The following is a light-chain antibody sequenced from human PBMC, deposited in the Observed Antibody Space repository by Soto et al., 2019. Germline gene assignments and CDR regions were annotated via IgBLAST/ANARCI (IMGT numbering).Light chain of an antibody. CDR1: SSDVGGYNY. CDR3: SAYTISSTSLYV. Sequence: QSALTQPASVSGSPGQSITISCTGTSSDVGGYNYVSWYQQHPGKAPKLMIYDVSNRPSGVSNRFSGSKSGNTASLTISGLQAEDEADYYCSAYTISSTSLYVFGPGTKLTVL. J-gene: IGLJ1*01. V-gene: IGLV2-14*01. CDR2: DVS.